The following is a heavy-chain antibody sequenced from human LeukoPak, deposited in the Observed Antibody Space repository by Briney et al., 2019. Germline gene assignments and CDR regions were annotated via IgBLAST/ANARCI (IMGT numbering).Heavy chain of an antibody. CDR3: ARDLGGYPFFVDV. CDR1: GGSIRSGDHH. Sequence: SETLSLTCSVSGGSIRSGDHHWAWVRQPPGKGLEFIGSLDESGRPYYNRPLKSRVSISGDTSGKQFSLNLTSVTAADTAVYFCARDLGGYPFFVDVWGRGTTVIVSS. D-gene: IGHD2-15*01. J-gene: IGHJ6*04. V-gene: IGHV4-39*07. CDR2: LDESGRP.